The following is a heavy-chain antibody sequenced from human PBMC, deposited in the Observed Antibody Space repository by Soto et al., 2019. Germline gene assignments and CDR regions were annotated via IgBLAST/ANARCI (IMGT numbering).Heavy chain of an antibody. J-gene: IGHJ5*02. CDR3: AREHIAEAGYTLLRTTRSTNWFDP. CDR1: GGSISSYY. CDR2: IYTSGRT. D-gene: IGHD6-13*01. V-gene: IGHV4-4*07. Sequence: PSETLSLTCTVSGGSISSYYWSWIRQPAGKGLEWIGRIYTSGRTNYKPSLKSRVTMSVDTPKHQFSLKLSSVTAADTAVYSCAREHIAEAGYTLLRTTRSTNWFDPWGQGTLATVSA.